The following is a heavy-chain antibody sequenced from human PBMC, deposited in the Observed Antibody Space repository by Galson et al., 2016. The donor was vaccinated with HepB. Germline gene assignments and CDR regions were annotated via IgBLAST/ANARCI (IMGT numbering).Heavy chain of an antibody. CDR3: AKDRADGSYYFDH. V-gene: IGHV3-23*01. J-gene: IGHJ4*02. CDR2: ISGDGGGT. Sequence: SLRLSCAASGFTFSNYAMSWVRQAPGEGLEWVSGISGDGGGTYYADSVKGRSTISRDNSRSTLNLQMNSLRVEDTAVYHCAKDRADGSYYFDHWGPGILVTHAS. D-gene: IGHD5-24*01. CDR1: GFTFSNYA.